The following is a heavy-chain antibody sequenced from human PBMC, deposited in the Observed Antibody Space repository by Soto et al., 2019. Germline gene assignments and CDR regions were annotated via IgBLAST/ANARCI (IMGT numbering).Heavy chain of an antibody. CDR1: GGTFSSYA. Sequence: SVKVSCKASGGTFSSYAISWVRQAPGQGLEWMGGIIPIFGTANYAQKFQGRVTITADESTSTAYMELSSLRSEDTAVYYCASSPGITIFGVVISPYYYYGMDVWGQGTTVTV. CDR2: IIPIFGTA. V-gene: IGHV1-69*13. CDR3: ASSPGITIFGVVISPYYYYGMDV. D-gene: IGHD3-3*01. J-gene: IGHJ6*02.